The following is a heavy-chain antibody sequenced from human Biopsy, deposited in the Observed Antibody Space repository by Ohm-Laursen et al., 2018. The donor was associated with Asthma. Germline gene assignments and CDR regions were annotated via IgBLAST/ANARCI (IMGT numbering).Heavy chain of an antibody. CDR2: IPQGGAT. Sequence: SETLSLTCAYRGSFRGYVWTWIRQPPGKGLEWIGEIPQGGATTFNPSLKSRVTISIDPSKSQLSLRLTSMTAADTAVYYCASGPQWSGLDVWGQGTTVTASS. J-gene: IGHJ6*02. CDR1: RGSFRGYV. D-gene: IGHD2-8*01. CDR3: ASGPQWSGLDV. V-gene: IGHV4-34*01.